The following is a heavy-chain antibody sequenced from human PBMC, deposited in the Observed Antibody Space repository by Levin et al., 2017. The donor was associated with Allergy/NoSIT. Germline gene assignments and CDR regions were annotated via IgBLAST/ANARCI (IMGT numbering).Heavy chain of an antibody. CDR2: ISGTSSAI. Sequence: GGSLRLSCAASGFTFRDYYMSWIRQAPGKGLELVSYISGTSSAIIYADSVKGRFTISRDNAQNSLYLQMNSLRAEDTAGSFCARGPFAAAAHDWGQGTLVTVSS. CDR3: ARGPFAAAAHD. CDR1: GFTFRDYY. J-gene: IGHJ4*02. V-gene: IGHV3-11*05. D-gene: IGHD6-13*01.